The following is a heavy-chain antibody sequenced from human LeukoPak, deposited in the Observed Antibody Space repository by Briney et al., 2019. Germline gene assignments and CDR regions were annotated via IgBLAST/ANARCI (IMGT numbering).Heavy chain of an antibody. D-gene: IGHD2-8*01. CDR2: ISKDGSDK. CDR1: GFTFISYG. J-gene: IGHJ4*02. Sequence: GMSLRLSCAASGFTFISYGMHWVRQGPGKGLEWVAVISKDGSDKKYADSVKGRFIISRDNSRNTLYLQMNSLRAEDTAVYYCAKEYDGYWGQGTLVTVSS. V-gene: IGHV3-30*18. CDR3: AKEYDGY.